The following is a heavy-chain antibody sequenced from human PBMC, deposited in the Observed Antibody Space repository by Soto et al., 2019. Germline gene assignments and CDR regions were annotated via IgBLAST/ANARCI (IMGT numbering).Heavy chain of an antibody. CDR3: ARDQGANLYFDY. D-gene: IGHD7-27*01. CDR1: GYTFPNYS. Sequence: QVQLVQSGAEVKKPGASVKVSCNASGYTFPNYSISSVRQAPGQGLKWMGWISAHNGNTKYAQKLEGRVTMTTDTSTSTAYMDLRSLRSDDTAVYYCARDQGANLYFDYWGQGTLVTVSS. V-gene: IGHV1-18*01. J-gene: IGHJ4*02. CDR2: ISAHNGNT.